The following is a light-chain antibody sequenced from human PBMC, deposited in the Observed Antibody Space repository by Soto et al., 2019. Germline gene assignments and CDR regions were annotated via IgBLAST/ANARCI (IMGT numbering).Light chain of an antibody. J-gene: IGLJ1*01. Sequence: SALTQPRSVSGSPGQSVTISCTGTSSDVGGYHYVSWYQQHPGKAPKLMIYDVSKRPSGVPDRFSGSKSGNTASLTISGLQAEDEADYYCCSYAGSYKGYVLGTGTKLTV. CDR3: CSYAGSYKGYV. CDR2: DVS. V-gene: IGLV2-11*01. CDR1: SSDVGGYHY.